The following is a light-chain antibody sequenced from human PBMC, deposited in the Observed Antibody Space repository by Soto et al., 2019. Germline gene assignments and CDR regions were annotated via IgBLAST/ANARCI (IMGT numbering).Light chain of an antibody. Sequence: EIVLTQSPATLSLSPGERATLSCRASQSVSSYLAWYQQKPGQAPRLLIYDASNRATGIPARFSGSGSGTDFTLTISSLEPEDVAVYYCQQRSNWPPVHFGQGTKLEIK. CDR1: QSVSSY. CDR2: DAS. J-gene: IGKJ2*01. CDR3: QQRSNWPPVH. V-gene: IGKV3-11*01.